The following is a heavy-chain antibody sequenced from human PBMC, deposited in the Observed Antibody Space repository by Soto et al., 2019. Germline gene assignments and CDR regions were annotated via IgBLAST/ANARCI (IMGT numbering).Heavy chain of an antibody. CDR1: GGSVSSGSYY. J-gene: IGHJ6*02. Sequence: PSETLSLTCTVSGGSVSSGSYYWSWIRQPPGKGLEWIGYIYYSGSTNYNPSLKSRVTISVDTSKNQFSLKLSSVTAADTAVYYCARGSGWFPDVWGQGTTVTVS. CDR3: ARGSGWFPDV. D-gene: IGHD6-19*01. CDR2: IYYSGST. V-gene: IGHV4-61*01.